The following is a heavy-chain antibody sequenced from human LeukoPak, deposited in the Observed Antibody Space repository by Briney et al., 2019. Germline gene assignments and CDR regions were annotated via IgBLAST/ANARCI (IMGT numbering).Heavy chain of an antibody. V-gene: IGHV1-46*01. J-gene: IGHJ4*02. D-gene: IGHD3-22*01. CDR2: INPSGGST. CDR3: ARDRRNYYDSSGYVVY. Sequence: AASVKVSCKASGYTFTSYYMHWVRQAPGQGLEWMGIINPSGGSTSYAQKLQGRVTMTTDTSTSTAYMELRSLRSDDTAVYYCARDRRNYYDSSGYVVYWGQGTLVTVSS. CDR1: GYTFTSYY.